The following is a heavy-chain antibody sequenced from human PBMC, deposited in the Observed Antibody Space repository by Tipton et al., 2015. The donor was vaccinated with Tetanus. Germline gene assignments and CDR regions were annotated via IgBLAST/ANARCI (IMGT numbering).Heavy chain of an antibody. Sequence: QLVQSGAEVKKPGASVKVSCKASGYTFTGYYMHWVRQAPGQGLEWMGWINPNSGGTNYAQKFQGRVTMTRDTSISTAYMELSRLRSDDTAVYYCARAGMIVVVPAANPIDYWGQGTLVTVSS. D-gene: IGHD2-2*01. CDR2: INPNSGGT. CDR3: ARAGMIVVVPAANPIDY. J-gene: IGHJ4*02. CDR1: GYTFTGYY. V-gene: IGHV1-2*02.